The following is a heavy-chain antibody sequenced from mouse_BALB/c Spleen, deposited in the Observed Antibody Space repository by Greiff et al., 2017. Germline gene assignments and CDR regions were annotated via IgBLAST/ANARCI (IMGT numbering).Heavy chain of an antibody. CDR1: GFTFSSYA. CDR3: ARSLLRLRGDAMDY. D-gene: IGHD1-2*01. Sequence: EVQLVESGGGLVKPGGSLKLSCAASGFTFSSYAMSWVRQTPEKRLEWVASISSGGSTYYPDSVKGRFTISRDNARNILYLQMSSLRSEDTAMYYCARSLLRLRGDAMDYWGQGTSVTVSS. CDR2: ISSGGST. V-gene: IGHV5-6-5*01. J-gene: IGHJ4*01.